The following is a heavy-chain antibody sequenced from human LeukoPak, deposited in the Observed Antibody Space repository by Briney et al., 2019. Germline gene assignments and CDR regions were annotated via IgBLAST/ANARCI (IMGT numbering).Heavy chain of an antibody. Sequence: GRSLRLSCTASGFTFSSYAINWVRQAPGKGLEWVAVVSISVTSTYYADSVKGRFTISRDNYNNTLYLQMNSLRAEDTAVYYCXKGSIVGATSYYYLDVWGTGTTVTVSS. D-gene: IGHD1-26*01. CDR2: VSISVTST. V-gene: IGHV3-23*01. J-gene: IGHJ6*03. CDR1: GFTFSSYA. CDR3: XKGSIVGATSYYYLDV.